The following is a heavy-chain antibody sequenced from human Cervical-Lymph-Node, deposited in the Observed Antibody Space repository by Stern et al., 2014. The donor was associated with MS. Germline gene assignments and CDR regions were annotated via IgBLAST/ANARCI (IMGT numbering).Heavy chain of an antibody. J-gene: IGHJ4*02. Sequence: QLQLQESGPGLVKPSQTLSLTCAISGDSVSSDGAAWDWIRQSPSRGLEWLGRTYYRSKWDNDYAVSVKSRITINPDTSKNQFSLQLNSMTPEDTAVYFCARGAPLTGRPFDYWGQGTLVTVSS. CDR3: ARGAPLTGRPFDY. D-gene: IGHD1-20*01. CDR1: GDSVSSDGAA. CDR2: TYYRSKWDN. V-gene: IGHV6-1*01.